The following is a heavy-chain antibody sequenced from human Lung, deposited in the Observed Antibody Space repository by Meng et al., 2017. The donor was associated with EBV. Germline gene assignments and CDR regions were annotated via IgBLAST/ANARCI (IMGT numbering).Heavy chain of an antibody. CDR1: GFTFSNAW. Sequence: AASGFTFSNAWMNWVRQAPGKGLEWVGRIKTKTDGGTTDYAAPVKDRFTISRDDSKNTLYLQMKSLKTEDTAVYYCTTVGASGSYSVWGQGTLVTVSS. J-gene: IGHJ4*02. CDR3: TTVGASGSYSV. CDR2: IKTKTDGGTT. V-gene: IGHV3-15*05. D-gene: IGHD1-26*01.